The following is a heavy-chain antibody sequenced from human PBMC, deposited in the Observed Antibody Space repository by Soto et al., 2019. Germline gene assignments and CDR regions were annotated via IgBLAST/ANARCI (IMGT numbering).Heavy chain of an antibody. Sequence: EVQLVQSGAEVKKPGESLKISCKGSGYSFTSYWIAWLRQVPGKGLGWMGIIFPGDPNTRYSPSFQGQVTTSADKSISTAYLQWSSLKASDTAMYYCVRSGYSTYYYYYYMDVWGKGTTVTVSS. CDR3: VRSGYSTYYYYYYMDV. D-gene: IGHD6-13*01. CDR1: GYSFTSYW. J-gene: IGHJ6*03. V-gene: IGHV5-51*03. CDR2: IFPGDPNT.